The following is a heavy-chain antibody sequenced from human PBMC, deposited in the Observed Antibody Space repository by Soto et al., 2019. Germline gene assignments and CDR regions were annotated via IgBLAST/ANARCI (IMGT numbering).Heavy chain of an antibody. D-gene: IGHD2-8*01. Sequence: ASVKVSCKASGYTFTSYGISWVRQAPGQGLEWMGWISGYNGDTNYAQKFQGRVSMTIDTSTTTAYMELRSLTSDDTAVYYCAKNGQPPYYYYAMDVWGRGTTVTVSS. CDR3: AKNGQPPYYYYAMDV. V-gene: IGHV1-18*01. CDR2: ISGYNGDT. J-gene: IGHJ6*02. CDR1: GYTFTSYG.